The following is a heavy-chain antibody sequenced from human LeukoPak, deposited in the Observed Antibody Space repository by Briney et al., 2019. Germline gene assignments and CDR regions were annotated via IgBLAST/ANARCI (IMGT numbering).Heavy chain of an antibody. J-gene: IGHJ4*02. D-gene: IGHD3-3*01. CDR3: ARVYDFWSGYDY. CDR2: INHSGST. V-gene: IGHV4-34*01. CDR1: GGSFSGYY. Sequence: SETLSLTCAVYGGSFSGYYWSWIRQPPGEGLEWIGEINHSGSTNYNPSLKSRVTISVDTSKNQFSLKLSSVTAADTAVYYCARVYDFWSGYDYWGQGTLVTVSS.